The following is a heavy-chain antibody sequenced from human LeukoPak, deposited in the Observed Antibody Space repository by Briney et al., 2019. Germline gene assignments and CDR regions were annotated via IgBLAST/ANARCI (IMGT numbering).Heavy chain of an antibody. V-gene: IGHV3-30*18. CDR3: ANLGGYESGFDY. J-gene: IGHJ4*02. CDR1: AFTFSSYG. CDR2: ISYDGSNK. Sequence: GGSLRLSCAASAFTFSSYGMHWVRQAPGKGLEWVAVISYDGSNKYYADSVKGRFTISRDNSKNTLYLQMNSLRAEDTAVYYCANLGGYESGFDYWGQGTLVTVSS. D-gene: IGHD5-12*01.